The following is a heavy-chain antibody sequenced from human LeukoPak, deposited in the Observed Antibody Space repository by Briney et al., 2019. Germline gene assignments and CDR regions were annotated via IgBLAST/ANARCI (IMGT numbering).Heavy chain of an antibody. J-gene: IGHJ6*01. D-gene: IGHD3-10*01. CDR1: GGSISSGGYS. CDR3: GRVDYFGSGSHSGYYYYGMDV. V-gene: IGHV4-30-2*01. Sequence: PSETLSLTCAVSGGSISSGGYSWSWLRQPPGEALEWIGYMHHSGSPYYNPSLKSRVTISEDRSKNQFSLKLSSATAADTAVYYCGRVDYFGSGSHSGYYYYGMDVWGQGTTVTVSS. CDR2: MHHSGSP.